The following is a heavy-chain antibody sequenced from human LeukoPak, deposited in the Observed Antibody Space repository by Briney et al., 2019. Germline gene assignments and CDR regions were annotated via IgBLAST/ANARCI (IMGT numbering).Heavy chain of an antibody. J-gene: IGHJ4*02. V-gene: IGHV1-24*01. CDR3: ATGSLRLGEFSLGY. CDR2: FDPEDGET. D-gene: IGHD3-16*02. Sequence: ASVKVSCKVSVYTLTELSMHWVRQAPGKGLEWMGGFDPEDGETVYAQRFQGRVTMTEDTSTDTAYMEMSSLRSEDTAVYYCATGSLRLGEFSLGYWGQGTLVTVSS. CDR1: VYTLTELS.